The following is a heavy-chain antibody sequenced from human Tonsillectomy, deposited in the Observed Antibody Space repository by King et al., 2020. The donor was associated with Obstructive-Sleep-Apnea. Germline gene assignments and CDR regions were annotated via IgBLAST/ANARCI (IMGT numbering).Heavy chain of an antibody. V-gene: IGHV5-51*01. CDR1: GYSFRNYW. CDR3: ATGEGYSYVY. CDR2: IYPGDSDT. D-gene: IGHD5-18*01. J-gene: IGHJ6*02. Sequence: QLVQSGAEVKKPGESLKIYCKASGYSFRNYWTAWVRQKPGKGLEWMGLIYPGDSDTRYSPSFQGQVIISADKSINTAYLQWSSLKASDTAIYYCATGEGYSYVYWGQGTTVTVSS.